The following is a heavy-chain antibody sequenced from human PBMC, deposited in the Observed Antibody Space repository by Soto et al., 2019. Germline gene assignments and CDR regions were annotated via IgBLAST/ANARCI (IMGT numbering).Heavy chain of an antibody. D-gene: IGHD4-4*01. CDR2: IGISIGYI. Sequence: EEQLVESGGGLVKPGGSLRLSCVASGFSLSSYTMSWVRQAPGKGLEWVSSIGISIGYIYYAESVTGRFTSSRDNAQNSLFLEMNSLRAEDTALYFCGRNVLAVTEDAVDVWGQGTMVTVSS. J-gene: IGHJ3*01. V-gene: IGHV3-21*01. CDR1: GFSLSSYT. CDR3: GRNVLAVTEDAVDV.